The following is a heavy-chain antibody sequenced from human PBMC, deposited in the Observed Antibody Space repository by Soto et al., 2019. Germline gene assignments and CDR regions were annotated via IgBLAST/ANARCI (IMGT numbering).Heavy chain of an antibody. CDR3: ARVWIAARLGYFDY. Sequence: PSETLSLTCAVSGGSISSSNWWSWVRQPPGKGLEWIGEIYHSGSTNYNPSLKSRVTISVDKSKNQFSLKLSSVTAADTAVYYCARVWIAARLGYFDYWGQGTLVTVSS. V-gene: IGHV4-4*02. J-gene: IGHJ4*02. D-gene: IGHD6-6*01. CDR1: GGSISSSNW. CDR2: IYHSGST.